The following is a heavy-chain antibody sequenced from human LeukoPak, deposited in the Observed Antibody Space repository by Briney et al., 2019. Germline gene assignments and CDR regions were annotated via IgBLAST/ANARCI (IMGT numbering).Heavy chain of an antibody. CDR2: IYYSGST. D-gene: IGHD6-13*01. CDR1: GGSISSGDYY. V-gene: IGHV4-30-4*01. J-gene: IGHJ3*02. CDR3: ARDLIAGSTPVAFDI. Sequence: PSQTLSLTCTVSGGSISSGDYYWSWIRQPPGKGLEWIGYIYYSGSTYYNPSLKSRVTISVDTSKNQFSLKLSSVTAADTAVYYCARDLIAGSTPVAFDIWGQGTMVTVSS.